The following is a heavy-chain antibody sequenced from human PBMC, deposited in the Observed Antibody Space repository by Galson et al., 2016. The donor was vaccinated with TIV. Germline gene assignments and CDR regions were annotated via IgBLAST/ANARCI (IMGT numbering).Heavy chain of an antibody. Sequence: KYYADSVKGRFTISRDNSKYTLYLQMNSLRAEDTAVYYCAREGGTYFDSYYYGMVVWGQGTTVTVSS. D-gene: IGHD1-26*01. J-gene: IGHJ6*02. CDR3: AREGGTYFDSYYYGMVV. V-gene: IGHV3-30*07. CDR2: K.